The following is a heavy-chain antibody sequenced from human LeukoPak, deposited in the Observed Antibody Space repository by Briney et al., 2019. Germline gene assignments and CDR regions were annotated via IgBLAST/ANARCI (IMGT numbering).Heavy chain of an antibody. CDR3: ARDISVRDAAWWFNP. D-gene: IGHD5-24*01. V-gene: IGHV1-46*01. J-gene: IGHJ5*02. Sequence: AASVKVSCKASGYTFTGYYMHWVRQAPGQGLEWMGVINPTGGSTSYAHKFQGRITLTRDMSTSTDYLELSSLRSDDTAVYYCARDISVRDAAWWFNPWGQGTLVTVSS. CDR2: INPTGGST. CDR1: GYTFTGYY.